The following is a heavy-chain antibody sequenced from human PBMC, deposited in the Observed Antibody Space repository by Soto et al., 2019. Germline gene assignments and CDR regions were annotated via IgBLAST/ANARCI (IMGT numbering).Heavy chain of an antibody. CDR2: ISYDGSNK. CDR3: VKDGSSGWPYYYGMDV. V-gene: IGHV3-30*18. D-gene: IGHD6-19*01. Sequence: HVQLVESGGGVVQPGRSLRLSCAASGFTFSSYGMHWVRQAPGKGLEWVAVISYDGSNKYYADSLKGRFTVSRDNSKNTLYLQMSSLRAEDTAVYYCVKDGSSGWPYYYGMDVWGQGTTVTVSS. CDR1: GFTFSSYG. J-gene: IGHJ6*02.